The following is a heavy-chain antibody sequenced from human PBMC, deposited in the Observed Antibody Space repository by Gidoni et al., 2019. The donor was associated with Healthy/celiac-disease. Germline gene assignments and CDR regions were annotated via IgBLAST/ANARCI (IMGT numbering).Heavy chain of an antibody. CDR1: GGSSSSSY. CDR2: IYTSGST. V-gene: IGHV4-4*07. D-gene: IGHD6-19*01. J-gene: IGHJ6*02. CDR3: ARALAVAGDEVYYGMDV. Sequence: QVQLQESGPGLVKPSETLSRTCTVSGGSSSSSYWSWIRQPAGKGLEWIGRIYTSGSTNYNPSLKSRVTMSVDTSKNQFSLKLSSVTAADTAVYYCARALAVAGDEVYYGMDVWGQGTTVTVSS.